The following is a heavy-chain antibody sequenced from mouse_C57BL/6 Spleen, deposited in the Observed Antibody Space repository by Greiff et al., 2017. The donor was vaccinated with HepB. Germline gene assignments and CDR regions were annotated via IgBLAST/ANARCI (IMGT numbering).Heavy chain of an antibody. CDR1: GYTFTSYW. CDR3: ASLYGSRDY. V-gene: IGHV1-69*01. Sequence: QVQLQQPGAELVMPGASVKLSCKASGYTFTSYWMHWVKQRPGQGLEWIGEIDPSDSYTNYNQKFKGKSTLTVDKSSTTAYMQLSSLTSEDSAVYYCASLYGSRDYWGQVTTLTVSS. D-gene: IGHD1-1*01. CDR2: IDPSDSYT. J-gene: IGHJ2*01.